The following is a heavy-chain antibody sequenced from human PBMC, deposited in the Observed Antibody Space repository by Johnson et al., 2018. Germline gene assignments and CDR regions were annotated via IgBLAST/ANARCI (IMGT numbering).Heavy chain of an antibody. J-gene: IGHJ6*02. D-gene: IGHD3-10*01. CDR3: ARMVRGDKYYYYGMDV. CDR2: IYSGGST. CDR1: GFTVSSNY. Sequence: VQLVQSGGGVVQPGRSLRLSCAASGFTVSSNYMSWVRQAPGKGLEWVSVIYSGGSTYYADSVKGRFTIPRDNSKNTLYLQMNSLRAEDTAVYYCARMVRGDKYYYYGMDVWGQGTTVTVSS. V-gene: IGHV3-66*01.